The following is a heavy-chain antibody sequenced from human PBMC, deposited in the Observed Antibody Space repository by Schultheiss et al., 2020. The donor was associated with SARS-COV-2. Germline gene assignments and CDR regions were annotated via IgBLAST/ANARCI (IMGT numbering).Heavy chain of an antibody. D-gene: IGHD4-11*01. CDR3: ARPPHSKTIGTPLDY. V-gene: IGHV3-33*01. CDR1: GFTFSSYG. CDR2: IWSDGTTK. J-gene: IGHJ4*02. Sequence: GESLKISCEASGFTFSSYGMHWVRQAPGKGLEWVAVIWSDGTTKFYAESVQGRFTISRDISKNTLYLQMTRLRAEDTAIYYCARPPHSKTIGTPLDYWGQGTLVTVSS.